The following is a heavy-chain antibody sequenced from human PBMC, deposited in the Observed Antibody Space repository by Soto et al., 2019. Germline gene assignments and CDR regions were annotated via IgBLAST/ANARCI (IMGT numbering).Heavy chain of an antibody. CDR3: ARDQYYYDSSGYPHNWFDP. CDR1: GITFSSYG. V-gene: IGHV3-21*01. CDR2: ISSSGTYI. Sequence: GGSLRLSCAASGITFSSYGMNWVRQAPGKGLEWVSSISSSGTYIFYADSVQGRFTISRDNAKNSLYLQMNSLRAEDTAVYYSARDQYYYDSSGYPHNWFDPWGQGTLVTVSS. J-gene: IGHJ5*02. D-gene: IGHD3-22*01.